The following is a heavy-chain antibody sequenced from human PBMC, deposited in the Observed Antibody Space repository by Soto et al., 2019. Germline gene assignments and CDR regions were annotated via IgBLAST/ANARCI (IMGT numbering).Heavy chain of an antibody. D-gene: IGHD6-6*01. V-gene: IGHV1-18*01. J-gene: IGHJ6*03. CDR1: GYTFTNYG. Sequence: QVRLLQSGAEVKKPGASVKVSCKASGYTFTNYGITWVRQAPGQGLEWMGWISAYNGDTHYTQRLQGKVTMTTDTSTSTAYMELRGLRSDDTTVYYCARVRQLVGYFDYCLDVWGKGTTVTVSS. CDR3: ARVRQLVGYFDYCLDV. CDR2: ISAYNGDT.